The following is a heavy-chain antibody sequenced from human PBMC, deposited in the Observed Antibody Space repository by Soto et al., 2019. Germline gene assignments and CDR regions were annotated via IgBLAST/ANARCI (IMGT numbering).Heavy chain of an antibody. CDR3: ATALFLVATDPIPPDY. CDR2: FDPEDGET. V-gene: IGHV1-24*01. Sequence: GASVKVSCKVSGYTLTELSMHWVRQAPGKGLEWMGGFDPEDGETIYAQKFQGRVTMTEDTSTDTAYMELSSLRSEDTAVYYCATALFLVATDPIPPDYWGQGTLVTVSS. D-gene: IGHD5-12*01. CDR1: GYTLTELS. J-gene: IGHJ4*02.